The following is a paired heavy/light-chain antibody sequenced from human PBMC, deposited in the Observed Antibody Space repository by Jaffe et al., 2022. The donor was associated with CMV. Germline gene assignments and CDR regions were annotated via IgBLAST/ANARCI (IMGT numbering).Heavy chain of an antibody. J-gene: IGHJ4*02. D-gene: IGHD3-10*01. CDR1: GFTFSSYE. CDR2: ISSSGSTI. V-gene: IGHV3-48*03. CDR3: ARNSADYYGSGSYSAFDY. Sequence: EVQLVESGGGLVQPGGSLRLSCAASGFTFSSYEMNWVRQAPGKGLEWVSYISSSGSTIYYADSVKGRFTISRDNAKNSLYLQMNSLRAEDTAVYYCARNSADYYGSGSYSAFDYWGQGTLVTVSS.
Light chain of an antibody. J-gene: IGKJ3*01. Sequence: EIVLTQSPATLSLSPGERATLSCRASQSVSSYLAWYQQKPGQAPRLLIYDASNRATGIPARFSGSGSGTDFTLTISSLEPEDFAVYYCQQRSPWEFTFGPGTKVDIK. V-gene: IGKV3-11*01. CDR2: DAS. CDR1: QSVSSY. CDR3: QQRSPWEFT.